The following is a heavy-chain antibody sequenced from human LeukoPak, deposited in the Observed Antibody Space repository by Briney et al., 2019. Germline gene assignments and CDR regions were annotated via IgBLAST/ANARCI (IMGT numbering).Heavy chain of an antibody. D-gene: IGHD3-16*01. CDR1: GFTFSSYG. V-gene: IGHV3-30*03. Sequence: TGGSLRLSCAASGFTFSSYGMHWVRQAPGKGLEWVAVISYDGSNKYYADSVKGRITISRDNSKNTLYLQMNSLKVEDTAEYYCARGGVHYWGQGTLATVSS. CDR2: ISYDGSNK. CDR3: ARGGVHY. J-gene: IGHJ4*02.